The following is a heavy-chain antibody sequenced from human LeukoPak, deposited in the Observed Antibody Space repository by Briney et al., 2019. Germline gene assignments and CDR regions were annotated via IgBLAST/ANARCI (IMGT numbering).Heavy chain of an antibody. V-gene: IGHV1-3*01. J-gene: IGHJ4*02. D-gene: IGHD5-18*01. CDR2: INAGNGNT. Sequence: ASVKVSCKASGYTFTSYAMHWVRQAPGQRLEWMGWINAGNGNTKYSQKFQGRVTITRDTSASTAYMELSSLRSEDTAVYYCARGLPDVDTAMVALYYFDYWGQGTLVTVSS. CDR1: GYTFTSYA. CDR3: ARGLPDVDTAMVALYYFDY.